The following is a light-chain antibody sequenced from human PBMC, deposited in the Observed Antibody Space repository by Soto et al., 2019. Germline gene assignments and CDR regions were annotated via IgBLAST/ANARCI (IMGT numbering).Light chain of an antibody. CDR3: LQHDSYPWT. J-gene: IGKJ1*01. V-gene: IGKV1-17*01. CDR2: AAS. Sequence: DIQMTQSPSSLSASVGDRVTITCRASQTISNYLNWYQQKSGQAPKLLIYAASSLQSGVPSRFSGSGSGTEFTLTISSLQPEDFATYFCLQHDSYPWTFGQGTKVDIK. CDR1: QTISNY.